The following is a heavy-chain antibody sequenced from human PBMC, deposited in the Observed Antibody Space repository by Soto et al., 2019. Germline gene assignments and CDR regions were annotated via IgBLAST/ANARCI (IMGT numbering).Heavy chain of an antibody. V-gene: IGHV4-4*02. J-gene: IGHJ6*02. Sequence: SETLSLTCAVSGGSISSSNWWSWVRQPPGKGLEWIGEIYHSGSTNYNPSLKSRVTISVDKSKNQSSLKLSSVTAADTAVYYCARHLRMVRGVNYYGMDVWGQGTTVTVSS. D-gene: IGHD3-10*01. CDR1: GGSISSSNW. CDR2: IYHSGST. CDR3: ARHLRMVRGVNYYGMDV.